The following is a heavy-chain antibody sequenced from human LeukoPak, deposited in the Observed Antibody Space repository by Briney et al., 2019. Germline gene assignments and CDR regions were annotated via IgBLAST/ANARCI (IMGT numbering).Heavy chain of an antibody. Sequence: GGSLRLSCAASGFTFINAWMAWVRQAPGKGLEWVSSISSSSSYVYYADSVKGRFTISRDNAKNSLYLQMNSLRAEDTAVYYCATAIYGSGSYGTDWGQGTLVTVSS. CDR3: ATAIYGSGSYGTD. J-gene: IGHJ4*02. CDR2: ISSSSSYV. V-gene: IGHV3-21*01. CDR1: GFTFINAW. D-gene: IGHD3-10*01.